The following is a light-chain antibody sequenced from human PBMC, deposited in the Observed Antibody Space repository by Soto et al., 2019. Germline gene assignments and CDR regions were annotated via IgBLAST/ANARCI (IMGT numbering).Light chain of an antibody. Sequence: EIVLTQSPATLSLSPGERATLSCRASQRVSSYLTWYQQKPGQAPRLLIYEASNRATGIPARFSGSGSGTDFTLTISSLQSEDFAVYYCQQYNNWPRTFGQGTTVDI. CDR1: QRVSSY. CDR3: QQYNNWPRT. V-gene: IGKV3-11*01. J-gene: IGKJ1*01. CDR2: EAS.